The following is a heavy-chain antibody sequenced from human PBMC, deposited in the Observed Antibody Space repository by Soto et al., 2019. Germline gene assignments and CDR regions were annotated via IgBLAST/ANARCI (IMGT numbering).Heavy chain of an antibody. Sequence: QVQLQQSGPRLVKPSETLSLTCTVSSGPDRSHNWGWIRQPPGRGLELIGYVYYTGDTAYNPSLRGRFTITADTSTNDISLTLNSVTAADTAVYYCVRQGIDYLHGLVDVWGQGTTVSVSS. V-gene: IGHV4-59*08. J-gene: IGHJ6*02. CDR3: VRQGIDYLHGLVDV. D-gene: IGHD4-17*01. CDR2: VYYTGDT. CDR1: SGPDRSHN.